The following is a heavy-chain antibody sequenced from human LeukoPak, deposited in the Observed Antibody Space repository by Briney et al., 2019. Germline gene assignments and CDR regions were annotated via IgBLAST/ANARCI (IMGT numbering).Heavy chain of an antibody. Sequence: PSETLSLTCTVSGGSISSYYWSWIRQPPGKGLEWIGYIYYSGTTNYNPSLKSRVTISVDTSKNQFSLKLSSVTAADTAVYYCASTRGYYDSSGYPNWYFDLWGRGTLVTVSS. CDR1: GGSISSYY. CDR3: ASTRGYYDSSGYPNWYFDL. CDR2: IYYSGTT. D-gene: IGHD3-22*01. J-gene: IGHJ2*01. V-gene: IGHV4-59*12.